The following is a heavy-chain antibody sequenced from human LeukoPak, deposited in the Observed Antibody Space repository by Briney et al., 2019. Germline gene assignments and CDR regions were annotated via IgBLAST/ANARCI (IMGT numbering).Heavy chain of an antibody. CDR3: ETESYSNSWYYAFDL. CDR1: GYTLTELP. D-gene: IGHD6-13*01. Sequence: GASVKVSCKVSGYTLTELPIHWVRQAPGKGLEWMGGFSPEHAETIYAQKFQDRVTMTEDPTTDTAYMEVGSLRPENTAVYYCETESYSNSWYYAFDLWGQGTMVTVSS. V-gene: IGHV1-24*01. J-gene: IGHJ3*01. CDR2: FSPEHAET.